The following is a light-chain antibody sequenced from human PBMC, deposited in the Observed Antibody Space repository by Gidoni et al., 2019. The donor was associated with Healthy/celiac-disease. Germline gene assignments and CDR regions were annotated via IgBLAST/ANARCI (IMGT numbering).Light chain of an antibody. J-gene: IGKJ2*01. CDR1: QSISSY. CDR3: QQSYSTPMYT. V-gene: IGKV1-39*01. Sequence: DIQMTKSPSSLSASVGDRVNITCRASQSISSYLNWYQQKPGKAPKLLIYAASSLQSGVPSRFSGSGSGTDFTLTISSLQPEDFATYYCQQSYSTPMYTFGQGTKLEIK. CDR2: AAS.